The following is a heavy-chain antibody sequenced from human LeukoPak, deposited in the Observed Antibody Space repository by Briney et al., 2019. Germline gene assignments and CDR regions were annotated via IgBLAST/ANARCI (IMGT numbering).Heavy chain of an antibody. CDR3: ARQSISGSSLSYFDY. CDR1: GGSISSYY. D-gene: IGHD3-22*01. Sequence: SETLSLTCTVSGGSISSYYWSWIRQPPGKGLDWIGNIYDSGSTNYNPSLKSRVTISVDTSKNQCSLKLSSVTAADTAVYYCARQSISGSSLSYFDYWGQGTVVNVSS. J-gene: IGHJ4*02. CDR2: IYDSGST. V-gene: IGHV4-59*01.